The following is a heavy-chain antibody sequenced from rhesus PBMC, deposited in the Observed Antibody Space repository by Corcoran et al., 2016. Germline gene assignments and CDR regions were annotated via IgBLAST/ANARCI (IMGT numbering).Heavy chain of an antibody. Sequence: QLQLQESGPGLVKPLETLSLTCVVSDGSIINTYWNWIRQPPGKGLEWIARISGGGGGTDYNPSLKSRVTISTDMSKNQFSLKVNSVTAADTAVYYCARSGWTSWDNRFDVWGAGVLVTVSS. V-gene: IGHV4-173*01. CDR2: ISGGGGGT. CDR1: DGSIINTY. CDR3: ARSGWTSWDNRFDV. D-gene: IGHD2-39*02. J-gene: IGHJ5-1*01.